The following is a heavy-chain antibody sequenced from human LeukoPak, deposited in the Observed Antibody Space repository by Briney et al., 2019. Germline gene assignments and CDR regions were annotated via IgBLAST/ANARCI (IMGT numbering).Heavy chain of an antibody. J-gene: IGHJ4*02. CDR1: GGSFGGYY. CDR2: INHSGST. V-gene: IGHV4-34*01. Sequence: SETLSLTCAVYGGSFGGYYWSWIRQPPGKGLEWIGEINHSGSTNYNPSLKSRVTISVDTSKNQFSLKLSSVTAADTAVYYCARHGCSSTSCYVRLYYFDYWGQGTLVTVSS. D-gene: IGHD2-2*01. CDR3: ARHGCSSTSCYVRLYYFDY.